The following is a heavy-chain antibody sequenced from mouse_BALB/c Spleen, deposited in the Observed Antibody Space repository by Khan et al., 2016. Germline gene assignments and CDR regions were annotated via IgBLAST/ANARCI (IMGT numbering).Heavy chain of an antibody. CDR3: MRLSGYYFDY. J-gene: IGHJ2*01. CDR1: GFTFSGFW. CDR2: INSDGSTI. Sequence: EVQLLETGGGLVQPGGSRGLSCEGLGFTFSGFWMSWVRQTPGKTLEWIGDINSDGSTINYAPSIKDRFTIFRDNDKSTLFLQMGNVRSEDTATYCCMRLSGYYFDYWGQGTPLTVSS. V-gene: IGHV11-2*01. D-gene: IGHD4-1*01.